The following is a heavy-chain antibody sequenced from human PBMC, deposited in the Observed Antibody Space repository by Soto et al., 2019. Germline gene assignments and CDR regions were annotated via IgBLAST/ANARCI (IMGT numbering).Heavy chain of an antibody. V-gene: IGHV6-1*01. CDR2: TYYRSRCNY. CDR1: GDSVSSNRAA. J-gene: IGHJ4*02. CDR3: ARMKGGPRPPDFDY. D-gene: IGHD2-15*01. Sequence: SQTLSLTCVISGDSVSSNRAAWNWFRQSPSRGLEWLGRTYYRSRCNYDYAVSVKSRVTINPDTSKNQFSLQLNSVTPEDTAVYYCARMKGGPRPPDFDYWGQGTLVTVSS.